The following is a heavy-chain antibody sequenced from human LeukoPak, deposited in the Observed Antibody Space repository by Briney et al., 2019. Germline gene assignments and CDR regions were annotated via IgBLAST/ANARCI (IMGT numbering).Heavy chain of an antibody. Sequence: SETLSLTCTVSGYSITSGYYWGWVRQPPGKGLEWIGSIYHSGTTYYNPSLKSRVTISLDTSRNQFSLKLTSATAADTAVYYCAKSNGYGLVDIWGQGTMVTVSS. V-gene: IGHV4-38-2*02. CDR1: GYSITSGYY. CDR3: AKSNGYGLVDI. CDR2: IYHSGTT. D-gene: IGHD3-10*01. J-gene: IGHJ3*02.